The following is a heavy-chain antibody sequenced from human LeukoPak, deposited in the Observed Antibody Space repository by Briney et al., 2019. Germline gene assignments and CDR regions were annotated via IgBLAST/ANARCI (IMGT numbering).Heavy chain of an antibody. J-gene: IGHJ5*02. V-gene: IGHV3-7*04. Sequence: GGSLRLSCSASGFIFSNYWMTWVRQAPGKGLEWVANIKQDGSEKYYVDSVKGRFTISRVNAKKSLYLQMNSLRAEDTAVYFCARDMTILQSWGQGTLVTVSS. D-gene: IGHD4/OR15-4a*01. CDR3: ARDMTILQS. CDR2: IKQDGSEK. CDR1: GFIFSNYW.